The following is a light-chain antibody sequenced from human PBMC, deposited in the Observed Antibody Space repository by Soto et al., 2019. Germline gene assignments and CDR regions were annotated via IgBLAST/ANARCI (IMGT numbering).Light chain of an antibody. CDR2: GAS. J-gene: IGKJ1*01. CDR3: QQYSNWPSWT. V-gene: IGKV3-20*01. Sequence: IVLTQSPSTPSLFSGEKATLSCRAIQSVSSSYLAWYQQKPGQAPRLLIYGASSRATGIPDRFSGSGSGTDFTLTISSLQSEDFAVYYCQQYSNWPSWTFGQGTKVDIK. CDR1: QSVSSSY.